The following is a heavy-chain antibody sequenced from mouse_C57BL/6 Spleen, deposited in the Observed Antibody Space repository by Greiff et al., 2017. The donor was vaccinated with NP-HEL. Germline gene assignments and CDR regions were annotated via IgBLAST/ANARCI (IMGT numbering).Heavy chain of an antibody. CDR1: GYTFTSYW. CDR2: IYPGNSDT. V-gene: IGHV1-5*01. CDR3: TLITTVVATSNYFDY. Sequence: VQLQQSGPVLARPGASVKMSCKTSGYTFTSYWMHWVKQRPGQGLEWIGAIYPGNSDTSYNQKFKGKAKLTAVTSASTAYMELSSLTNEDSAVYYCTLITTVVATSNYFDYWGQGTTLTVSS. J-gene: IGHJ2*01. D-gene: IGHD1-1*01.